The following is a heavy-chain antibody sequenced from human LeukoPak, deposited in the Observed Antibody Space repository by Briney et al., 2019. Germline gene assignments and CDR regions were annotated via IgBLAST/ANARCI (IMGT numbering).Heavy chain of an antibody. Sequence: PSETLSLTCAVSGGSISSSNWWSWVRQPPGKGLEWIGEIYHSGSTTYNPSLKSRVTISVDKSKNQFSLKLSSATAADTAVYYCARDRGDGYKHYFDYWGQGTLVTVSS. D-gene: IGHD5-24*01. CDR2: IYHSGST. V-gene: IGHV4-4*02. CDR3: ARDRGDGYKHYFDY. J-gene: IGHJ4*02. CDR1: GGSISSSNW.